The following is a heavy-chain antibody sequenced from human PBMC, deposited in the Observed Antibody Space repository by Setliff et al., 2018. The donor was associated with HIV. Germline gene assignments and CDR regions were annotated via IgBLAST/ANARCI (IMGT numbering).Heavy chain of an antibody. CDR2: INPDTGGT. Sequence: GASVKVSCKASGYTFTDYYIHWVRQAPGQGLEWMGWINPDTGGTNSAQRFQGRVTMTRDMSITTAYMELSSLKSDDTATYYCARNVPGIVPRRVGFDPWGQGTLVTVS. V-gene: IGHV1-2*02. J-gene: IGHJ5*02. CDR3: ARNVPGIVPRRVGFDP. D-gene: IGHD1-26*01. CDR1: GYTFTDYY.